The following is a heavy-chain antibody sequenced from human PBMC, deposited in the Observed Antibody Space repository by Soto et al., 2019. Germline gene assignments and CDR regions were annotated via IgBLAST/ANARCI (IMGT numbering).Heavy chain of an antibody. V-gene: IGHV1-3*01. CDR3: TRAPLGIIVAPDF. J-gene: IGHJ4*02. CDR2: INAGNGNT. Sequence: ASVKVSCKASGYSFTDYVIHWVRQAPGQRLEWMGWINAGNGNTKYLQKFQARVTITRDTSISTTYMELSSLTSEDTAVYYCTRAPLGIIVAPDFWGQGTLVTVSS. CDR1: GYSFTDYV. D-gene: IGHD3-22*01.